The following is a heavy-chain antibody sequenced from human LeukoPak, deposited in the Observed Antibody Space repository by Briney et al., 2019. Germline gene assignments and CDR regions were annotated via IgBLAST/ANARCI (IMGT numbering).Heavy chain of an antibody. D-gene: IGHD3-3*01. J-gene: IGHJ5*02. Sequence: TSETLSLTCAVYGGSFSGYYWSWIRQPPGKGLEWIGEINHSGSTNYNPSLKSRVTISVDTSKNQFSLKLSSVTAADTAVYYCARHRSFWGSSTSSFWSGFKGQPSWFDPWGQGTLVTVSS. CDR1: GGSFSGYY. CDR3: ARHRSFWGSSTSSFWSGFKGQPSWFDP. V-gene: IGHV4-34*01. CDR2: INHSGST.